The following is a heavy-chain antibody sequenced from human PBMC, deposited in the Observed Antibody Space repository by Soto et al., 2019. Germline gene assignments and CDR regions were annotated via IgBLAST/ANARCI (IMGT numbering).Heavy chain of an antibody. CDR1: GYTFTSYS. V-gene: IGHV1-3*04. CDR3: ARDQGYVVY. J-gene: IGHJ4*03. Sequence: ASVKVSCKASGYTFTSYSIHWVRQAPGQGLEWIGWINTDNGDAKYSQKFQGRVTVTRDTSATTAYMEVSSLRSEDTAVYYCARDQGYVVYWGRAPLVTVS. CDR2: INTDNGDA.